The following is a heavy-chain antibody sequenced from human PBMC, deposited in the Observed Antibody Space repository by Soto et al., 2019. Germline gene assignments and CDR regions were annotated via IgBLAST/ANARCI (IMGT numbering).Heavy chain of an antibody. Sequence: EEQLVESGGGLVQPGGSLRLSCAASGFSIRDYWMTWVRQAPGKGLDWVANIKQDGSEKFYVDSLKCRFTISRDNAKNSVYLLMNSLRADDTAVYYCARGKDGRRAGTYYFDMDVWGKGTTVTLSS. D-gene: IGHD1-1*01. CDR1: GFSIRDYW. V-gene: IGHV3-7*01. CDR2: IKQDGSEK. J-gene: IGHJ6*03. CDR3: ARGKDGRRAGTYYFDMDV.